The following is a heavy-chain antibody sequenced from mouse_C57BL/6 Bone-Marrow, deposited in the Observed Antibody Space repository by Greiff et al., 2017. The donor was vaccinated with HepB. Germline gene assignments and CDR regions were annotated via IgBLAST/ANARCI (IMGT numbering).Heavy chain of an antibody. CDR3: AGYYDGFAY. CDR1: GFTFSDYG. V-gene: IGHV5-17*01. CDR2: ISSGSSTI. D-gene: IGHD2-4*01. J-gene: IGHJ3*01. Sequence: EVQVVESGGGLVKPGGSLKLSCAASGFTFSDYGMHWVRQAPEKGLEWVAYISSGSSTIYYADTVKGRFTISRAKAKNTLFLQMTSLRSEDTAMYYCAGYYDGFAYWGQGTLVTVSA.